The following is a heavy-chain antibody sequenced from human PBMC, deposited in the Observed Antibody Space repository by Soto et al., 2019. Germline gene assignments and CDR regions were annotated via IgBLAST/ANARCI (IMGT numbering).Heavy chain of an antibody. V-gene: IGHV3-21*01. Sequence: EVQLVESGGGLVKPGGSLRLSCAASGFTFSSYSTNWVRQAPGKGLEWVSSISSSSSYIYYADSVKGRFTISRDNAKNSLYLQMNSLRAEDTAVYYCASLVTMARDYWGQGTLVTVSS. D-gene: IGHD3-10*01. CDR2: ISSSSSYI. J-gene: IGHJ4*02. CDR1: GFTFSSYS. CDR3: ASLVTMARDY.